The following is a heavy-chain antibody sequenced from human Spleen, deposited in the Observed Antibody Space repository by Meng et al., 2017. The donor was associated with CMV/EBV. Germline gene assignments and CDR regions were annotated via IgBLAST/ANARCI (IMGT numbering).Heavy chain of an antibody. J-gene: IGHJ6*02. CDR3: AKALSDNSYYYYYGMDV. CDR1: GFAFSIYN. Sequence: GESLKISCAASGFAFSIYNMNWVRQAPGKGLEWVSSISSSSSYIYYADSVKGRFTISRDNSKNTLYLQMNSLRADDTAVYSCAKALSDNSYYYYYGMDVWGQGTTVTVSS. CDR2: ISSSSSYI. V-gene: IGHV3-21*01. D-gene: IGHD2/OR15-2a*01.